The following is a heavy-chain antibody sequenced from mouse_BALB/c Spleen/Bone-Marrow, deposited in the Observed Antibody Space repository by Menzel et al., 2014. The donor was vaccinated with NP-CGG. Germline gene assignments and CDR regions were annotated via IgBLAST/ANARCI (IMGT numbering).Heavy chain of an antibody. CDR2: INPYNGDT. V-gene: IGHV1-20*02. CDR3: ARGDYRFDEGYFDC. Sequence: EVQLQQSGPELVKPGASVKISCKASGYSLTGYFTNWVMQSHGKSLERIGRINPYNGDTFYNQKFKGKAILTVDKSSSTAHMELRSLASEDSAVHYCARGDYRFDEGYFDCWGQGTSLTVSS. J-gene: IGHJ2*02. D-gene: IGHD2-14*01. CDR1: GYSLTGYF.